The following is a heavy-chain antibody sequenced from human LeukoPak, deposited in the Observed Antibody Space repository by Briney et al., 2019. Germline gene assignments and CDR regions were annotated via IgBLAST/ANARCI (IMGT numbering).Heavy chain of an antibody. D-gene: IGHD3-10*01. J-gene: IGHJ2*01. CDR3: AREIRVLWFGELFPHWYFDL. Sequence: PSETLSLTCTVSGGSISSSSYYWGWIRQPPGKGLEWIGSIYYSGSTYYNPSLKSRVTISVDTSKNQFSLKLSSVTAADTAVYYCAREIRVLWFGELFPHWYFDLWGRGTLVTVSS. V-gene: IGHV4-39*07. CDR1: GGSISSSSYY. CDR2: IYYSGST.